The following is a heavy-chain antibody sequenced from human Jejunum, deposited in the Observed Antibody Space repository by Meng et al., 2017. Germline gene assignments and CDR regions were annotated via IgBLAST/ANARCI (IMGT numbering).Heavy chain of an antibody. CDR1: GYTFSVYF. J-gene: IGHJ4*02. V-gene: IGHV1-2*06. D-gene: IGHD2-2*02. Sequence: VESGVEVKKPGGSVKGYCRASGYTFSVYFCHGVRQAPGEGLGCVARLNPINGATIYAQKFQCRITMTGDTSISTAYMELRNLTFDDTAVYYGARDIVEKLVPDAILWGPGILVTVSS. CDR3: ARDIVEKLVPDAIL. CDR2: LNPINGAT.